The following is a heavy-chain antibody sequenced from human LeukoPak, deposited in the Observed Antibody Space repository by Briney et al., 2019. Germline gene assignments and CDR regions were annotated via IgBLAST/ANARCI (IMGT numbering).Heavy chain of an antibody. CDR3: ARDRVPPDGQLPDYYWYYMDV. V-gene: IGHV3-7*01. D-gene: IGHD1-14*01. CDR1: GFTFSSYW. J-gene: IGHJ6*03. Sequence: QTGGSLRLSCAASGFTFSSYWMSWVRQAPGKGLEWVANIKQDGSEKYYVDSVKGRFTISRDNAKNSLYLQMNSLRAEDTAVYYCARDRVPPDGQLPDYYWYYMDVWGKGTTVTVSS. CDR2: IKQDGSEK.